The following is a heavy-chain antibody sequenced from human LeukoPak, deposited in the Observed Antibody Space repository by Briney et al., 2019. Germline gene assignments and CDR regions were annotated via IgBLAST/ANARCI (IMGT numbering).Heavy chain of an antibody. CDR2: ISGSGDYT. Sequence: GGSLRLSCAVSGFPFSSYAMSWVRQAPGKGLEWVSGISGSGDYTYYAASVKGRFTVSRDTSKNTLYLQMNSLRAEDTAVYYCAKDPLNTVMVSPTFDYWGQGTLVTVSS. CDR3: AKDPLNTVMVSPTFDY. CDR1: GFPFSSYA. D-gene: IGHD5-18*01. V-gene: IGHV3-23*01. J-gene: IGHJ4*02.